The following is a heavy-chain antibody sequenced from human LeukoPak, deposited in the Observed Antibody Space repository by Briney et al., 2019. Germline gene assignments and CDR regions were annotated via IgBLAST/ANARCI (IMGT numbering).Heavy chain of an antibody. V-gene: IGHV3-23*01. D-gene: IGHD6-13*01. CDR3: AKDTSNSWYGLDF. CDR1: GFTFSSFA. J-gene: IGHJ4*02. Sequence: GRSLRLSCAASGFTFSSFAMTWVRQAPGKGLRWVSGIRGTGGSTYYADSVKGRFTISRDNSKNTLYLQMNSLRAEDTAVYYCAKDTSNSWYGLDFWGQGTLVTVSS. CDR2: IRGTGGST.